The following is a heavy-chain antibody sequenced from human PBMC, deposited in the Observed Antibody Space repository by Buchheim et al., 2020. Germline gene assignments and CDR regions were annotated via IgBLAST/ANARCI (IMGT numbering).Heavy chain of an antibody. CDR2: IGNGGST. V-gene: IGHV3-23*01. J-gene: IGHJ5*02. CDR1: GFTFSSFA. D-gene: IGHD1-7*01. Sequence: EVQLLESGGGLVQPGESLRVSCAASGFTFSSFAMSWVRQAPGKGLEWVSAIGNGGSTYYADSVKGRFTVSRDNSKNTRYLQMNSLRAEDTAVYFCAKSPGITGTTGFWFDAWGQGTL. CDR3: AKSPGITGTTGFWFDA.